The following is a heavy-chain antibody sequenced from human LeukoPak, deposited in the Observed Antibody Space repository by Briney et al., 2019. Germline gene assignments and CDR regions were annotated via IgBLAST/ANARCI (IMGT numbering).Heavy chain of an antibody. J-gene: IGHJ4*02. Sequence: GGSLRLSCAASGFTFSSYSMNWVRQAPGKGLEWVSSISSSSGYIYYADSVKGRFTISRDNAKNSLYLQMNSLRAEDTAVYYCARESRTTISPKLDYWGQGTLVTVSS. V-gene: IGHV3-21*01. D-gene: IGHD5-24*01. CDR1: GFTFSSYS. CDR2: ISSSSGYI. CDR3: ARESRTTISPKLDY.